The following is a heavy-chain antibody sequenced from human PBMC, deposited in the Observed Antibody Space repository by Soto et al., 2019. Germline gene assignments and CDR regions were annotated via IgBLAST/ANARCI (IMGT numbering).Heavy chain of an antibody. V-gene: IGHV1-18*04. CDR1: GYTFTSYG. CDR2: ISAYDGNT. Sequence: ASVKVSCKASGYTFTSYGISWVRQAPGQGLEWMGWISAYDGNTNYAQKLQGRVTMTTDTSTSTAYMELRSLRSDDTAVYYCAITMVRGVIDAFDIWGQGTMVTVSS. CDR3: AITMVRGVIDAFDI. D-gene: IGHD3-10*01. J-gene: IGHJ3*02.